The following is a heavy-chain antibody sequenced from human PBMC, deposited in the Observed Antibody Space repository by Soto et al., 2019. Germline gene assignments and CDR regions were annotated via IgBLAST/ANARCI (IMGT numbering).Heavy chain of an antibody. CDR3: ARGYYDFWSGYPSLDY. D-gene: IGHD3-3*01. J-gene: IGHJ4*02. Sequence: AASVKVSCKASGYTFTSYAMHWVRQAPGQRLEWMGWINAGNGNTKYSQKFQGRVTITRDTSASTAYMELSSLRSEDTAVYYCARGYYDFWSGYPSLDYWGQGTLVTVSS. V-gene: IGHV1-3*01. CDR2: INAGNGNT. CDR1: GYTFTSYA.